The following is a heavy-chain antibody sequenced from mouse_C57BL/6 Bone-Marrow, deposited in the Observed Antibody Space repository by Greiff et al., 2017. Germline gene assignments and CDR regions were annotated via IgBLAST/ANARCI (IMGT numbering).Heavy chain of an antibody. Sequence: EVNLVESGGGLVKPGGSLKLSCAASGFTFSDYGMHWVRQAPEKGLEWVAYISSGSSTIYYADTVKGRFTISRDNAKNTLFLQMTSLRSEDTAMYYCARRPNWDYFDYWGQGTTLTVSS. V-gene: IGHV5-17*01. D-gene: IGHD4-1*01. CDR2: ISSGSSTI. J-gene: IGHJ2*01. CDR1: GFTFSDYG. CDR3: ARRPNWDYFDY.